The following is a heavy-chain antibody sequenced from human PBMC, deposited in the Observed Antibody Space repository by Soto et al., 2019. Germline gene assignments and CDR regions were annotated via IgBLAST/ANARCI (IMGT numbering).Heavy chain of an antibody. Sequence: GGSLRLSCAASGFTFSSFAMNWVRQAPGEGLEWVSTISDGGGTTHYADSVKDRFTISRDNSKNILYLQMNILRAEDTAVYYCAKDSITFFYGVDVWGQGTTVTVSS. J-gene: IGHJ6*02. D-gene: IGHD3-10*01. CDR3: AKDSITFFYGVDV. V-gene: IGHV3-23*01. CDR1: GFTFSSFA. CDR2: ISDGGGTT.